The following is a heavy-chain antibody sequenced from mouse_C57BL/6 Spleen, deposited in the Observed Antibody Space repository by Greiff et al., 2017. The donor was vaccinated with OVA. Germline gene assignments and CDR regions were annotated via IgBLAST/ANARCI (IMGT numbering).Heavy chain of an antibody. J-gene: IGHJ2*01. CDR2: IDPSDSET. CDR3: ARAHYYGSSHYYFDY. D-gene: IGHD1-1*01. Sequence: VQLQQPGAELVRPGSSVKLSCKASGYTFTSYWMHWVKQRPIQGLEWIGNIDPSDSETHYNQKFKDKATLTVDKSSSTAYMQLSSLTSEDSAVYYCARAHYYGSSHYYFDYWGQGTTLTVSS. V-gene: IGHV1-52*01. CDR1: GYTFTSYW.